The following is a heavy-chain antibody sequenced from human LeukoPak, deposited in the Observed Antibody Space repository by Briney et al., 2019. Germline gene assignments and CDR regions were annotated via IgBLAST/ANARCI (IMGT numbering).Heavy chain of an antibody. Sequence: GGSLRLSCAVSGFSFIDYYMSWIRQAPGKGLEWVSYMDDSGRIIYYGGSVKGRFTISRDNARNSLFLQMNRLTAEDTAVYFCARVRRAAADSLRYFDYWGQGTLVTVSS. CDR1: GFSFIDYY. D-gene: IGHD6-13*01. CDR3: ARVRRAAADSLRYFDY. CDR2: MDDSGRII. V-gene: IGHV3-11*04. J-gene: IGHJ4*02.